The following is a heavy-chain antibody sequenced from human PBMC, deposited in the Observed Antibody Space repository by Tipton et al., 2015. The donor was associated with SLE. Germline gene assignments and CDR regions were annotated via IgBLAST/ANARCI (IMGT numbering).Heavy chain of an antibody. CDR3: ARERREGGGDY. CDR2: IYYSGST. D-gene: IGHD2-15*01. J-gene: IGHJ4*02. Sequence: TLSLTCTVSGGSISSHYWRWIRQPPGKGLEWIGYIYYSGSTNYNPSLKSRVTISVDTSKNQFSLTLSSVTAADTAVYYCARERREGGGDYGGQGTLVTVSS. CDR1: GGSISSHY. V-gene: IGHV4-59*11.